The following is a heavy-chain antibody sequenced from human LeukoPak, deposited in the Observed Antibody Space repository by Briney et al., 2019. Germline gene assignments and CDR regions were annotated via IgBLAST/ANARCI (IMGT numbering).Heavy chain of an antibody. CDR2: IILIFGTA. D-gene: IGHD5-12*01. V-gene: IGHV1-69*13. J-gene: IGHJ4*02. CDR3: ARGVATTSPWYFDY. Sequence: SVKVSCKASGGTFSSYAISWVRQAPGQGLEWMGGIILIFGTANYAQKFQDRVTITADESTSTAYMELSSLRSEDTAVYYCARGVATTSPWYFDYWGQGTLVTVSS. CDR1: GGTFSSYA.